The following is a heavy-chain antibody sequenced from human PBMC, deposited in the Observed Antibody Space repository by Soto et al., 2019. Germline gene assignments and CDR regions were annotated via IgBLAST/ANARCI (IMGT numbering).Heavy chain of an antibody. CDR3: ARDQDILTGYWDNFDY. J-gene: IGHJ4*02. CDR1: GYTFTSYY. Sequence: ASVKVSCKASGYTFTSYYMHWVRQAPGQGLEWMGIINPSGGSTSYAQKFQGRVTMTRDTSTSTVYMELSSLRSEDTAVYYCARDQDILTGYWDNFDYWGQGTLVTSPQ. D-gene: IGHD3-9*01. V-gene: IGHV1-46*01. CDR2: INPSGGST.